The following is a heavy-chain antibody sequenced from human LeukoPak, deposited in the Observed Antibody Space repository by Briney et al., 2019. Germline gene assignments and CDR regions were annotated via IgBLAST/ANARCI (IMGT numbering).Heavy chain of an antibody. Sequence: PGGSLRLSCAASGFTFSSYWMSWVRQAPGKGLEWVANIKQDGSEKYYVDSVKGRFTISRDNAKNSLYLQMNSLRAEDTAVYYCARAPGDFWSGYYPYYFDYWGQGTLVTVSS. V-gene: IGHV3-7*01. CDR1: GFTFSSYW. CDR3: ARAPGDFWSGYYPYYFDY. J-gene: IGHJ4*02. D-gene: IGHD3-3*01. CDR2: IKQDGSEK.